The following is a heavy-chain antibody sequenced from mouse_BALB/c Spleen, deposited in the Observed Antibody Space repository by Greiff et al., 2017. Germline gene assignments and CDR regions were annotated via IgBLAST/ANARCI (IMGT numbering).Heavy chain of an antibody. CDR1: GFTFSSYW. D-gene: IGHD1-1*02. V-gene: IGHV6-3*01. J-gene: IGHJ3*01. Sequence: EVQLQESGGGLVQPGGSMKLSCVASGFTFSSYWMSWVRQSPEKGLEWVAEIRLKSDNYATHYAESVKGKFTISRDDSKSRLYLQMNSLRAEDTGIYYCTDMGAYWGQGTLVTVSA. CDR3: TDMGAY. CDR2: IRLKSDNYAT.